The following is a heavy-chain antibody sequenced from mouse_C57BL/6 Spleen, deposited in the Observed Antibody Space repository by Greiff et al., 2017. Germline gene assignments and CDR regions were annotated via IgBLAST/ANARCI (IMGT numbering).Heavy chain of an antibody. CDR2: IDPSDSYT. J-gene: IGHJ2*01. CDR3: ASSSSLYLDY. V-gene: IGHV1-50*01. CDR1: GYTFTSYW. Sequence: VQLQQPGAELVKPGASVKLSCKASGYTFTSYWMQWVKQRPGQGLEWIGEIDPSDSYTNYNQKFKGKATLTVDTSSSTAYMQLSSLTSEDSAVYYCASSSSLYLDYWGQGTTLTVSS.